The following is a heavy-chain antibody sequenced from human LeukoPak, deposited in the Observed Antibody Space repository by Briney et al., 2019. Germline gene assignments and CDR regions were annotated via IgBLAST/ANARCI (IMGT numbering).Heavy chain of an antibody. CDR3: ATAHGYNRWYFDH. Sequence: GESLKISCXGSGYSFTSYWIGWVRQMPGKGLEWMGIIYPGDSDTRYSPSFQGQVTISADKSISTAYLQWSSLKASDTAMYYCATAHGYNRWYFDHWGQGTLVTVSS. J-gene: IGHJ4*02. CDR2: IYPGDSDT. V-gene: IGHV5-51*01. CDR1: GYSFTSYW. D-gene: IGHD5-24*01.